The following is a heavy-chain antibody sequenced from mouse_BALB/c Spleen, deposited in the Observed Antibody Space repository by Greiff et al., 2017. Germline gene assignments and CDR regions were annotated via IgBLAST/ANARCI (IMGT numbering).Heavy chain of an antibody. CDR2: ISSGGGST. CDR3: ARLGDYYAMDY. V-gene: IGHV5-12-1*01. CDR1: GFAFSSYD. Sequence: EVQLVESGGGLVKPGGSLKLSCAASGFAFSSYDMSWVRQTPEKRLEWVAYISSGGGSTYYPDTVKGRFTISRDNAKNTLYLQMSSLKSEDTAMYYCARLGDYYAMDYWGQGTSVTVSS. J-gene: IGHJ4*01.